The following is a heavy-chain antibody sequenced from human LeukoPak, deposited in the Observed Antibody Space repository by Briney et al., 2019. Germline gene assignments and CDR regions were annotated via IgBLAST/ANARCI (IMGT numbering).Heavy chain of an antibody. D-gene: IGHD6-6*01. CDR3: AREGTYSSSSPDAFDI. J-gene: IGHJ3*02. CDR2: ISSSSGNI. V-gene: IGHV3-21*01. Sequence: GGSLRLSCAASGFTFSSYSMNWVRQAPGKGLEWVSFISSSSGNIYYADSVKGRITISRDNAENSLYLQMNSLRAEDTALYYCAREGTYSSSSPDAFDIWGQGTMVIVSS. CDR1: GFTFSSYS.